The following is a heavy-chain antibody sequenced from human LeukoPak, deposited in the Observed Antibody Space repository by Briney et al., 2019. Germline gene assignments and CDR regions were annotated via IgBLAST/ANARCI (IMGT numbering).Heavy chain of an antibody. CDR2: MNPNSGNT. J-gene: IGHJ5*02. CDR1: GYTFTSYD. D-gene: IGHD1-14*01. V-gene: IGHV1-8*01. CDR3: ARHRRGNNWFDP. Sequence: ASVKVSCKASGYTFTSYDINWVRQATGQGLEWMGWMNPNSGNTGYAQKFQGRVTMTRNTSISTAYMELSSLRSEDTAVYYCARHRRGNNWFDPWGQGTLVTVSS.